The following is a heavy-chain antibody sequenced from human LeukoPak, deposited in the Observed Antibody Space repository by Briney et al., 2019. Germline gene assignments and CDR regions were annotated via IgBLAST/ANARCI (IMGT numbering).Heavy chain of an antibody. CDR2: INPSGGST. CDR1: GYTFTSYY. J-gene: IGHJ3*02. V-gene: IGHV1-46*01. D-gene: IGHD6-19*01. Sequence: ASVKVSCKASGYTFTSYYMHWVRQAPGQGLEWMGIINPSGGSTSYAQKFQGRVTMTRDTSTSTVYMELSSLRSGDTAVYYCARNVGDIAVAGTDGYAFDIWGQGTMVTVSS. CDR3: ARNVGDIAVAGTDGYAFDI.